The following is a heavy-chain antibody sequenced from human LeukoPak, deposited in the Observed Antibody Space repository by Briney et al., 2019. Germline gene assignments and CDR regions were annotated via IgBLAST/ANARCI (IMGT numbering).Heavy chain of an antibody. Sequence: GGSLRLSCAASGFTFSSYSVNWVRQAPGKGLEWVSSISSSSSYIYYADSVKGRFTISRDNAKNSLYLQMNSLRAEDTAVYYCARSIGYCSGGSCYSGGPYNWFDPWGQGTLVTVSS. J-gene: IGHJ5*02. CDR2: ISSSSSYI. CDR3: ARSIGYCSGGSCYSGGPYNWFDP. D-gene: IGHD2-15*01. V-gene: IGHV3-21*01. CDR1: GFTFSSYS.